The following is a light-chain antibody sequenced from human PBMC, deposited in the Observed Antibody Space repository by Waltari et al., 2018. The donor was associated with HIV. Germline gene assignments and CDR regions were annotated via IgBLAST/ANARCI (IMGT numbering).Light chain of an antibody. J-gene: IGLJ2*01. CDR3: SSYSPTNKFYVL. Sequence: QSALTQPPSASGSPGQSVTMSCTGTSSDIGGYNYVSWYQQHPGKAPKLIMTEVTKRPSGFPDRFSGSKSGNTASLTVSGLQVEDEAHYYCSSYSPTNKFYVLFGGGTTLTVL. CDR1: SSDIGGYNY. CDR2: EVT. V-gene: IGLV2-8*01.